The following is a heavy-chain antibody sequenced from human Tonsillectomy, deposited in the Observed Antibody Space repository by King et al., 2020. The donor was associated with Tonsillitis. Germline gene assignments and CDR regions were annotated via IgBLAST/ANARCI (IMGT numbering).Heavy chain of an antibody. CDR1: GFSLSTSGVG. CDR3: AHSVHVPTAYSGYDWGTPTRFDP. V-gene: IGHV2-5*01. J-gene: IGHJ5*02. D-gene: IGHD5-12*01. CDR2: IYWNDDK. Sequence: QITLKESGPTLVKPTQTLTLTCTFSGFSLSTSGVGVGWIRQPPGKALEWLALIYWNDDKRYSPSLKSRLTITKDTSKNQVVLTMTNMDPVDTASFYCAHSVHVPTAYSGYDWGTPTRFDPWGQGTLVTVSS.